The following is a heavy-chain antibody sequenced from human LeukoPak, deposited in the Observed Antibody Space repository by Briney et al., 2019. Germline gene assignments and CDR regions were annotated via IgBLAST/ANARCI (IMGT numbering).Heavy chain of an antibody. V-gene: IGHV1-69*04. D-gene: IGHD2-2*02. CDR3: ARGLSSSAYQLLYVGGYYYYYMDV. J-gene: IGHJ6*03. CDR2: IIPILGIA. Sequence: SVKVSCKASGGTFSSYAISWVRQAPGQGLEWMGRIIPILGIANYAQKFQGRVTITADKSTSTAYMELSSLRSEDTAVYYCARGLSSSAYQLLYVGGYYYYYMDVWGKGTTVTVSS. CDR1: GGTFSSYA.